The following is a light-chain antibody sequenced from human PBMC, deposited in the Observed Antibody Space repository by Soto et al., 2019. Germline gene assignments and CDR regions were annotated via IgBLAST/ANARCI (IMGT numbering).Light chain of an antibody. CDR3: QQYDNLPRVT. J-gene: IGKJ3*01. V-gene: IGKV1-33*01. CDR1: QDISNY. CDR2: DAS. Sequence: DIQMTQSPSSLSASVGDRVTITCQASQDISNYLNWYQQKPGKAPKLLIYDASNLETGVPSRFSGSGSGTDFTFTISSLQPEDIATYYCQQYDNLPRVTFGPGTKGDIK.